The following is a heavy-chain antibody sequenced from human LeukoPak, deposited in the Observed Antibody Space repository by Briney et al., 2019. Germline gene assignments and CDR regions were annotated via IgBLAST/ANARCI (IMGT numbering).Heavy chain of an antibody. V-gene: IGHV1-58*02. CDR1: GFTFTSYA. J-gene: IGHJ1*01. CDR2: IVVGSGNR. D-gene: IGHD1-14*01. Sequence: TSVKLSCKASGFTFTSYAMQWVRQARGQRLEWIGWIVVGSGNRNYAQKFQERVSITRDMSTGTAYMELSSLRSEDTAVYFCAAGTSGRPEYFQHWGQGTLVTVSS. CDR3: AAGTSGRPEYFQH.